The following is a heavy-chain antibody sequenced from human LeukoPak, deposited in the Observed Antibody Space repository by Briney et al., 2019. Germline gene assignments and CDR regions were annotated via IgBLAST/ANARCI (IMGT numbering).Heavy chain of an antibody. CDR3: ARDAVEEVWGYYYYYGMDV. D-gene: IGHD5-24*01. CDR1: GFTFSSYG. J-gene: IGHJ6*02. CDR2: IWYDGSNK. Sequence: PGGSLRLSCAASGFTFSSYGMHWVRQAPGKGPEWVAVIWYDGSNKYYADSVKGRFTISRDNSKNTLYLQMNSLRAEDTAVYYCARDAVEEVWGYYYYYGMDVWGQGTTVTVSS. V-gene: IGHV3-33*01.